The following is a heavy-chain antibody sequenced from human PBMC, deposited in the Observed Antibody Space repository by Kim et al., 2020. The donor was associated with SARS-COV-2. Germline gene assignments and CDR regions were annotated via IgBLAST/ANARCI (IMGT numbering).Heavy chain of an antibody. CDR1: GGSISSSSYY. V-gene: IGHV4-39*01. CDR2: IYYSGST. J-gene: IGHJ5*02. Sequence: SETLSLTCTVSGGSISSSSYYWGWIRQPPGKGLEWIGSIYYSGSTYYNPSLKSRVTISVDTSKNQFSLKLSSVTAADTAVYYCARHARGLDCSGGSCYVLDPNWFDPWGQGTLVTVSS. CDR3: ARHARGLDCSGGSCYVLDPNWFDP. D-gene: IGHD2-15*01.